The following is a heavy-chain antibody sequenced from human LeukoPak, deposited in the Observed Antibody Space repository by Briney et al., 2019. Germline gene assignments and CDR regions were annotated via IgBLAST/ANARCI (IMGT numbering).Heavy chain of an antibody. CDR3: AREIVVVPAAMPSDYYYGMDV. D-gene: IGHD2-2*01. V-gene: IGHV6-1*01. CDR2: TYYRSKWYN. Sequence: SQTLSLTCAISGDSVSSNSAAWNWIRQSPSRGLEWLGGTYYRSKWYNDYAVSVKSRITINPDTSKNQFSLQLNSVTPEDTAVYYCAREIVVVPAAMPSDYYYGMDVWGQGTTVTVSS. CDR1: GDSVSSNSAA. J-gene: IGHJ6*02.